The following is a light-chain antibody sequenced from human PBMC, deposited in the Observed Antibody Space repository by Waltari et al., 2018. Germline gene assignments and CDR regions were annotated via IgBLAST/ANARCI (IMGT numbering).Light chain of an antibody. V-gene: IGLV2-23*02. Sequence: QSALTQPASVSGSPGQSITISCTGPNNDLGNYNLSSWYQQHPGKAPKVILFEVNKRPSGVSNRFSGSKSGNTASLTVSGLHPEDEADYYCCSYAGTPRVVFGGGTKLTVL. CDR3: CSYAGTPRVV. CDR2: EVN. CDR1: NNDLGNYNL. J-gene: IGLJ2*01.